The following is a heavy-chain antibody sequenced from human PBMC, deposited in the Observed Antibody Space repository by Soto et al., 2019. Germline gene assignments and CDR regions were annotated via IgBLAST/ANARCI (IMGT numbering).Heavy chain of an antibody. V-gene: IGHV4-4*07. CDR2: IYTSGST. CDR1: GGSISSYY. D-gene: IGHD6-13*01. Sequence: QVQLQESGPGLVKPSETLSLTCTVSGGSISSYYWSWIRQPAGKGLEWIGRIYTSGSTNYNPSLKNPITMSVDTDKKQFSLKLSSVHAADTAVYYCARDRRSSSSRYNWFDPWGQGTLVTVST. J-gene: IGHJ5*02. CDR3: ARDRRSSSSRYNWFDP.